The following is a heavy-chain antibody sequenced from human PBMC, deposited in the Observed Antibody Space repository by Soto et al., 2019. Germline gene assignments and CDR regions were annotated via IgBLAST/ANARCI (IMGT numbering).Heavy chain of an antibody. CDR1: GYTFTSYG. D-gene: IGHD4-17*01. J-gene: IGHJ2*01. V-gene: IGHV1-18*01. Sequence: GASVQVSCKASGYTFTSYGISWVRQAPGQGLEWMGWISAYNGNTNYAQKLQGRVTMTTDTSTSTAYMELRSLRSDDTAVYYCAREDSYGDYQTFDLWGRGTLVTVSS. CDR2: ISAYNGNT. CDR3: AREDSYGDYQTFDL.